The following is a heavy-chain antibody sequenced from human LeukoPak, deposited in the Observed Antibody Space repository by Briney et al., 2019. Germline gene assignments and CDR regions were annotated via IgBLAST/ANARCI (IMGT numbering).Heavy chain of an antibody. D-gene: IGHD1-26*01. Sequence: GGSLRLSCAASGFSFSVFWMHWVRQAPGKGPVWVSRIKTDGSITDYADSVKGRFTISRDNSKNTLYLQMNRLRAEDTAVYYCAKGYGWEASYYYYYMDVWGKGTTVTISS. CDR2: IKTDGSIT. V-gene: IGHV3-74*01. CDR3: AKGYGWEASYYYYYMDV. J-gene: IGHJ6*03. CDR1: GFSFSVFW.